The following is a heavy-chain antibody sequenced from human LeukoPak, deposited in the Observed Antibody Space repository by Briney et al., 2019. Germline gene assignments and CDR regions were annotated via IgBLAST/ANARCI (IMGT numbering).Heavy chain of an antibody. D-gene: IGHD5-18*01. CDR3: TRSTGYRYGYSFDY. CDR1: GYTFTDYY. J-gene: IGHJ4*02. Sequence: ASVKVSCKASGYTFTDYYIHWVRQAPGQGLEWMGWINPHSVGTNYAQKFQGRVTMTRDTSISTAYMELSGLRPDDTAVDYCTRSTGYRYGYSFDYWGQGTLVTVSS. V-gene: IGHV1-2*02. CDR2: INPHSVGT.